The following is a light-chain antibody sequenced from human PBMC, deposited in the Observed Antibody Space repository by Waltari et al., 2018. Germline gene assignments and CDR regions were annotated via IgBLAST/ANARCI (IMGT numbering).Light chain of an antibody. J-gene: IGLJ1*01. Sequence: SFVLTQPPSVSVAPGQTARITCGGDSIGTKSVHWYQQNPGQAPVVVVYNDRDRPSGIPERFSGSNSGNTATLTISRVEAGDEADYSCQVWDSSSDHRVFGSGTKGTVL. V-gene: IGLV3-21*02. CDR2: NDR. CDR3: QVWDSSSDHRV. CDR1: SIGTKS.